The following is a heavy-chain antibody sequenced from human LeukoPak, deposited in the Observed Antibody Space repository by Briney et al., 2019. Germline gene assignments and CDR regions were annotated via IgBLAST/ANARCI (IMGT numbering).Heavy chain of an antibody. CDR2: FDPEDGET. CDR3: ATSAYGGYYFFMDV. D-gene: IGHD4-23*01. V-gene: IGHV1-24*01. Sequence: ASVKVSCKVSGNTLSYLSIHWVRQAPGKGLEWLGGFDPEDGETIYAQKFQGRVTMTEDTSTDTAYMDLRSLESEDTAVYYCATSAYGGYYFFMDVWGKGTPVIVSS. J-gene: IGHJ6*03. CDR1: GNTLSYLS.